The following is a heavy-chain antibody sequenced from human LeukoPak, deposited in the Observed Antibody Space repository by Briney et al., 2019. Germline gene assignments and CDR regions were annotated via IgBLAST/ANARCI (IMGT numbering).Heavy chain of an antibody. D-gene: IGHD2-2*01. V-gene: IGHV3-23*01. J-gene: IGHJ4*02. Sequence: GGSLRLSCAASGFTFGSYAMSWVRQAPGKGLEWVSAISGSGGSTYYADTVKGRFTISRDNSKNTLYLQMNSLRAEDTAVYYCAKGSVPAAAGGLYFDYWGQGTLVTVSS. CDR3: AKGSVPAAAGGLYFDY. CDR2: ISGSGGST. CDR1: GFTFGSYA.